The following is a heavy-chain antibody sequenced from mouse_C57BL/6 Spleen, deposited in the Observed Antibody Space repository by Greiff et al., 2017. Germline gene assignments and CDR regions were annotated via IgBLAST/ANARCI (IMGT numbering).Heavy chain of an antibody. CDR1: GITFSSYA. CDR2: ISDGGSYT. CDR3: ARDRNYDYAMDY. J-gene: IGHJ4*01. V-gene: IGHV5-4*01. Sequence: EVKLMESGGGLVKPGGSLKLSCAASGITFSSYAMSWVRQTPETRLEWVATISDGGSYTYSPDNVNGRFTISRDNAKNNLYLQMSHLKSEDTAMYYCARDRNYDYAMDYWGQGTSVTVSS. D-gene: IGHD2-1*01.